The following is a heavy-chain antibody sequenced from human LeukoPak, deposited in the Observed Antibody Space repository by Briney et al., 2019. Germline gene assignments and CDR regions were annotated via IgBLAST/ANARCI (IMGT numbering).Heavy chain of an antibody. CDR2: IYWNDDK. D-gene: IGHD3-16*02. J-gene: IGHJ4*02. CDR1: GFSLSTSGVG. V-gene: IGHV2-5*01. CDR3: AGGGAFGGVVVAFDY. Sequence: SGPTLVKPTQTLTLTCTFSGFSLSTSGVGVGWIRQPPGKALEWLALIYWNDDKRYSPSLKSRLTITKDTSKNQVVLTMANMDPVDTAKYSVAGGGAFGGVVVAFDYWGQGTLVTVSS.